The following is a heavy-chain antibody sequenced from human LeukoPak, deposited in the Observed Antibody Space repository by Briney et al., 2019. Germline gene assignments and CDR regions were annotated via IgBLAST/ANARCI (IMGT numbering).Heavy chain of an antibody. CDR2: INPNSGGT. J-gene: IGHJ4*02. V-gene: IGHV1-2*02. D-gene: IGHD3-10*01. CDR3: ARDLFYSVSGTYYNVGRVFNY. Sequence: ASVKVSCKASGFTFTGYYMHWVRQAPGQGLEWMGWINPNSGGTNYAQKFQGRVTMTRDTSITTAYMELTSLRSDDTAGYYCARDLFYSVSGTYYNVGRVFNYWGQGTLVTVSS. CDR1: GFTFTGYY.